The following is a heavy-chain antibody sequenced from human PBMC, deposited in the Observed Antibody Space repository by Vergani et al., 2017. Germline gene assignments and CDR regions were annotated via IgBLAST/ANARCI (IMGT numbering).Heavy chain of an antibody. V-gene: IGHV3-23*01. CDR2: VSGSSATP. D-gene: IGHD3-16*01. J-gene: IGHJ1*01. CDR3: ARENVRRGIPGLWGSKYFHH. CDR1: GFSFPGYA. Sequence: EVQLLESGGGLVQPGGSLRLSCEASGFSFPGYAMSWVRQAPGKGLEWVSSVSGSSATPYYADSVKGRFIISRDNSKNTLHLQMNSLRVEDTAVYFCARENVRRGIPGLWGSKYFHHWGQGTIVTVSS.